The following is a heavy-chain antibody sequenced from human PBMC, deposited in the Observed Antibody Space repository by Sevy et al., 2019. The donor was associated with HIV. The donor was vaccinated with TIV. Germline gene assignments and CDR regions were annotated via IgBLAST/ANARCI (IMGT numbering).Heavy chain of an antibody. CDR1: GGSFSGYY. V-gene: IGHV4-34*01. J-gene: IGHJ3*02. Sequence: SETLSLTCAVYGGSFSGYYWSWIRQPPGKGLEWIGEINHSGGTNYNPSLKSRVTISVDTSKHQFSLKLSSVTAADTAVYYCARHCSGTSCSHAFDIWGQGTMVTVSS. D-gene: IGHD2-2*01. CDR3: ARHCSGTSCSHAFDI. CDR2: INHSGGT.